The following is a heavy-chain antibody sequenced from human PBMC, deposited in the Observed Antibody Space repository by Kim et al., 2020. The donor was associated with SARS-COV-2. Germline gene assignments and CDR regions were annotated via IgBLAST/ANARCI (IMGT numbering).Heavy chain of an antibody. Sequence: ASVKVSCKASGYTFTTYAMNWVRQAPGQGLEWMGWIDTNTGKLTYAQGFTGRFVFSLDTSVSTAYLQISSLKAEDTAVYYCARDFPHLVLDPWGQGTLVT. V-gene: IGHV7-4-1*02. CDR3: ARDFPHLVLDP. CDR1: GYTFTTYA. J-gene: IGHJ5*02. CDR2: IDTNTGKL.